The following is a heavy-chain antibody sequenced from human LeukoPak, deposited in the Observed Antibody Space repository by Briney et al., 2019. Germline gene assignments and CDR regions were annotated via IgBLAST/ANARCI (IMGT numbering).Heavy chain of an antibody. CDR2: IRYDGSNK. D-gene: IGHD6-13*01. Sequence: GGSLRLSCAASGFTFSSYGMHWVRQAPGKGLEWVAFIRYDGSNKYYADSVKGRFTISRDNSKKTLYLQMNSLRAEDTAVYYCAKVASIAAAGELSDWFDPWGQGTLVTVSS. CDR3: AKVASIAAAGELSDWFDP. J-gene: IGHJ5*02. CDR1: GFTFSSYG. V-gene: IGHV3-30*02.